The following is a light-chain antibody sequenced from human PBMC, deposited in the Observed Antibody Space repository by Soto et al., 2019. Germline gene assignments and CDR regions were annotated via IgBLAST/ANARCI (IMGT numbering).Light chain of an antibody. V-gene: IGKV1-17*03. J-gene: IGKJ1*01. CDR2: GAS. Sequence: DIQLTQSPSAMSASVGDRVTITCRASQGINNYLAWFQQTPGKVPTRLIYGASSLHSGVPSRFSGSGSGTEFTLTISSLQSEDFATYFCLQHHSFPWTFGQGTRVEVK. CDR1: QGINNY. CDR3: LQHHSFPWT.